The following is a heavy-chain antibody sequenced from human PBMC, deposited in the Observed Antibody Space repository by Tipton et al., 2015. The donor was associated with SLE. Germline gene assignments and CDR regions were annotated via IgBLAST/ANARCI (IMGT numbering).Heavy chain of an antibody. J-gene: IGHJ4*02. Sequence: QLAQSGAEVKKPGASVKVSCKASGYTFTNYGISWVRQAPGQGLEWMGWISAYNGNTNYAQKLQGRVTMTTDTSTSTAYMELRSLRSDDTAVYYCARAPIVAPLSVRPFDYWGQGTLVTVSS. CDR3: ARAPIVAPLSVRPFDY. D-gene: IGHD5-12*01. CDR2: ISAYNGNT. CDR1: GYTFTNYG. V-gene: IGHV1-18*01.